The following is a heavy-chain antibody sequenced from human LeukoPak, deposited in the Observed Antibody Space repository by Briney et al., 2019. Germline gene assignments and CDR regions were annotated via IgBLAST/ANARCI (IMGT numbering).Heavy chain of an antibody. Sequence: SVKVSCKASGCTFSSYAISWVRQAPGQGLELMGRIIPIFGTANYAHKFQGRVRITMDESKGTAYMELSSLRSGATAMDDCYREASIVGAPFDYWGQGTLVTVSS. CDR3: YREASIVGAPFDY. CDR2: IIPIFGTA. D-gene: IGHD1-26*01. J-gene: IGHJ4*02. CDR1: GCTFSSYA. V-gene: IGHV1-69*05.